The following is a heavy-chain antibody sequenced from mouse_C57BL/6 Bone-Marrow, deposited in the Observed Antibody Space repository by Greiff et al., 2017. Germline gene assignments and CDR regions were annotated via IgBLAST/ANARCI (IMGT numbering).Heavy chain of an antibody. CDR2: INPGSGGT. CDR1: GYAFTNYL. J-gene: IGHJ3*01. Sequence: VKLMESGAELVRPGTSVKVSCKASGYAFTNYLIEWVKQRPGKGLEWIGVINPGSGGTNYNEKFKGKATLTVDKSSSTAYMQLSSLPSEDSAVYFGARSKNWDSWFAYWGQGTLVTVSA. CDR3: ARSKNWDSWFAY. D-gene: IGHD4-1*01. V-gene: IGHV1-54*01.